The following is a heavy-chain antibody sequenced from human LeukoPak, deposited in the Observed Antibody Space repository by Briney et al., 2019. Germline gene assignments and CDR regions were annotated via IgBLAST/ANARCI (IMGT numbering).Heavy chain of an antibody. CDR1: GFTFSSYA. V-gene: IGHV3-23*01. J-gene: IGHJ4*02. CDR2: ISGSGGST. D-gene: IGHD3-22*01. CDR3: AKGGLGVTMIVVVITHFDY. Sequence: GGSLRLSCAASGFTFSSYAMSWVRQAPGKGLEWVSAISGSGGSTYYADSVKGRFTISRDNSKNTLYLQMNSLRAEDTAVYYCAKGGLGVTMIVVVITHFDYWDQGTLVTVSS.